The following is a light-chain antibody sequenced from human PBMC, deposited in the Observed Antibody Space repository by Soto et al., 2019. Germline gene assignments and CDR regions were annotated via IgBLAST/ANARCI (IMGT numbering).Light chain of an antibody. CDR3: QQYDNLPLT. J-gene: IGKJ4*01. Sequence: DIQTTQSPSSLSASVGAEVPLTSRASQDISNYLNWYQQKPGKAPKLLIYDASNLETGVPSRFSGSGSGTDFIFTISSLQPEDIATYYCQQYDNLPLTFGGGAKVDIK. CDR1: QDISNY. CDR2: DAS. V-gene: IGKV1-33*01.